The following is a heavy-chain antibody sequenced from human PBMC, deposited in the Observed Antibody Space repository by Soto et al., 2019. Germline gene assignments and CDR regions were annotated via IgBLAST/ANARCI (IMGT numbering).Heavy chain of an antibody. CDR3: ARVALPSQKQLGEYNCFDP. CDR1: GGSISSGDYY. D-gene: IGHD6-13*01. V-gene: IGHV4-30-4*01. J-gene: IGHJ5*02. Sequence: SETLSLTCTVSGGSISSGDYYWSWIRQPPGKGLEWIGYIYYSGSTYYNPSLKSRVTISVDTSKNQFSLKLSSVTAADTAVYYCARVALPSQKQLGEYNCFDPWGQGTLVTVSS. CDR2: IYYSGST.